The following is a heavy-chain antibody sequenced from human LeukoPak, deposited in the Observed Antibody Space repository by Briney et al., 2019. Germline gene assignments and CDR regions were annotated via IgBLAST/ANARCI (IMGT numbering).Heavy chain of an antibody. CDR3: ARVRGTFAEYFQH. CDR1: GYSISSGYY. CDR2: IYHSGST. V-gene: IGHV4-38-2*02. Sequence: SETLSLTCTVSGYSISSGYYWGWIRQPPGEGLEWIGSIYHSGSTYYNPSLKSRVTISVDTSKNQFSLKLSSVTAADTAVYYCARVRGTFAEYFQHWGQGTLVTVSS. D-gene: IGHD5-24*01. J-gene: IGHJ1*01.